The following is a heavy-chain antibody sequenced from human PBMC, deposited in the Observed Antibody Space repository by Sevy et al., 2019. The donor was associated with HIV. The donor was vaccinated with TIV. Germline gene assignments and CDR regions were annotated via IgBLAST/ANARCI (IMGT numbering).Heavy chain of an antibody. J-gene: IGHJ4*02. CDR2: IQYDGNNK. CDR3: AKNTAAAGVGGFDY. D-gene: IGHD6-13*01. CDR1: GFTVGSNY. Sequence: GGSLRLSCAASGFTVGSNYMSWVRQAPGKGLEWVTFIQYDGNNKYYADSVKGRFTISRDNSKNMFFLQMNDLRAEDTALYYCAKNTAAAGVGGFDYWGQGALVTVSS. V-gene: IGHV3-30*02.